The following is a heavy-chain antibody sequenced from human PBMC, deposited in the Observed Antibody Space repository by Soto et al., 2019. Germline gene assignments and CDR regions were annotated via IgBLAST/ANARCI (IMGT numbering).Heavy chain of an antibody. V-gene: IGHV1-8*02. CDR1: GYTFTSYA. J-gene: IGHJ6*02. Sequence: GASVKVSCKASGYTFTSYAMHWVRQAPGQGLEWMRWISAYNGNTNYAQKFQGRVTMTRNTSISTAYMELSSLRSEDTAVYYCARESLRGMDVWGQGTTVTVSS. CDR2: ISAYNGNT. CDR3: ARESLRGMDV.